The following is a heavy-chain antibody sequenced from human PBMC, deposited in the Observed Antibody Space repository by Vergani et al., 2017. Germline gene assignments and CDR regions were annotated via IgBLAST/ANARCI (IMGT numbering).Heavy chain of an antibody. CDR1: GFTFSSYA. CDR3: AKVYCSSTTCYRNWFDP. CDR2: ISGSGGST. V-gene: IGHV3-23*04. Sequence: EVQLEESGGGLVLPGRSLRLSCVASGFTFSSYAMSWVRQAPGKGLEWVSTISGSGGSTYYADSVKGRFTISRDNSKNTLYLQMNSLRAEDTAVYYCAKVYCSSTTCYRNWFDPWGQGTLVTVSS. D-gene: IGHD2-2*02. J-gene: IGHJ5*02.